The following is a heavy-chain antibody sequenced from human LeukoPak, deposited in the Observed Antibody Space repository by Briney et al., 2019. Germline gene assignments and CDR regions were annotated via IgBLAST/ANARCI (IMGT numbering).Heavy chain of an antibody. CDR2: IYPSGGST. CDR1: GYTFTSYY. J-gene: IGHJ4*02. V-gene: IGHV1-46*01. D-gene: IGHD5-24*01. Sequence: ASVTVSCKASGYTFTSYYMHWVRQAPGQGLEWMGIIYPSGGSTCYAQKFQGRVTMTRDTSTSTVSMELSSLRSEDTAVCYCARGEMATIYAPDYWGQGTLVTVSS. CDR3: ARGEMATIYAPDY.